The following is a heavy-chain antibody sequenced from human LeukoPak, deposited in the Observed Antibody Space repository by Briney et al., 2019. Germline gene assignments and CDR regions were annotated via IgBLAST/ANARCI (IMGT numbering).Heavy chain of an antibody. J-gene: IGHJ5*02. Sequence: SVKVSCKASGGTFISYAISWVRQAPGQGLEWMGGIIPIFGTANYAQKFQGRVTITADESTSTAYMELSSLRSEDTAVYYCARDIGDYDFWSGRWFDPWGQGTLVTVSS. CDR2: IIPIFGTA. V-gene: IGHV1-69*13. D-gene: IGHD3-3*01. CDR3: ARDIGDYDFWSGRWFDP. CDR1: GGTFISYA.